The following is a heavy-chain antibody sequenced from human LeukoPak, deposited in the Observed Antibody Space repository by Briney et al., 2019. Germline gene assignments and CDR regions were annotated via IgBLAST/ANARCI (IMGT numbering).Heavy chain of an antibody. CDR3: ARLWSTGCSGGSCPHQPNY. V-gene: IGHV4-39*01. Sequence: KPSEPLSLTCTVSGGSVSSSSYHWGWIRQPPGKGLEWIGSVFYSGSTYYNPSLKSRVTMSVDTSKNQFSLKLSSVIAADTVVYYCARLWSTGCSGGSCPHQPNYWGQGTLVTVSS. J-gene: IGHJ4*02. D-gene: IGHD2-15*01. CDR1: GGSVSSSSYH. CDR2: VFYSGST.